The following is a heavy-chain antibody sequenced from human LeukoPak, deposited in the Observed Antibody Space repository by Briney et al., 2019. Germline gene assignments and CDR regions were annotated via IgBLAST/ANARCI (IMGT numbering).Heavy chain of an antibody. CDR2: INWNGGST. D-gene: IGHD6-13*01. CDR3: ARGTLKAAATDFDY. CDR1: GFTFDDYG. J-gene: IGHJ4*02. Sequence: GGSLRLSCAASGFTFDDYGMSWVRQAPGKGLDWVSGINWNGGSTGYADSVKGRFTISRDNAKNSLYLQMNSLRAEDTALYYCARGTLKAAATDFDYWGQGTLVTVSS. V-gene: IGHV3-20*04.